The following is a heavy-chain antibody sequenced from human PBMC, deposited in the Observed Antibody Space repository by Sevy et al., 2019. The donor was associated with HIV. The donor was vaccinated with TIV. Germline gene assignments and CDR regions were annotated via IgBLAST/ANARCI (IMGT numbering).Heavy chain of an antibody. D-gene: IGHD2-8*01. V-gene: IGHV3-30-3*01. J-gene: IGHJ4*02. CDR1: GFSFSHYA. Sequence: GGSLRLSCAVSGFSFSHYAFHWVRQAPGKGLEWVSLISYDGTYKYYAGYVKGRFTISRVNSKNTLYRQMNSLRGNDTAVYYCARVAVSYCTNDCYHRFDYWGPGALVTVSS. CDR3: ARVAVSYCTNDCYHRFDY. CDR2: ISYDGTYK.